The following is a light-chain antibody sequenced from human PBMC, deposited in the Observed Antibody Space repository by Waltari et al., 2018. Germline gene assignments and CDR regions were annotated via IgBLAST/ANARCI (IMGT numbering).Light chain of an antibody. CDR2: WAS. J-gene: IGKJ5*01. CDR3: QQYYSTPPIT. Sequence: DIVMTQSPDSLAVSLGERATINCKPSQSVLYSSNKKNYLAWYQQKPGQPPKLLIYWASTRESGVPDRFSGSGSGTDFTLTISSLQAEDVAVYYCQQYYSTPPITFGQGTRLEIK. V-gene: IGKV4-1*01. CDR1: QSVLYSSNKKNY.